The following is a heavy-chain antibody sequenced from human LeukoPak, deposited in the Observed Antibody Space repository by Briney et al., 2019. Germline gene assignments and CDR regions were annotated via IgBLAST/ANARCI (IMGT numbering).Heavy chain of an antibody. D-gene: IGHD3-3*01. CDR2: MRFDGSAE. Sequence: GGSLRLSCAASGFTFSSYGMHWVRQTPGKGLEWVAFMRFDGSAEYYADSVKGRFTISRHNSKNTLYLQMNSLRAEDTALYYCAKDWYYDFWSGYSPSFDYWGQGTLVTVSS. V-gene: IGHV3-30*02. CDR1: GFTFSSYG. CDR3: AKDWYYDFWSGYSPSFDY. J-gene: IGHJ4*02.